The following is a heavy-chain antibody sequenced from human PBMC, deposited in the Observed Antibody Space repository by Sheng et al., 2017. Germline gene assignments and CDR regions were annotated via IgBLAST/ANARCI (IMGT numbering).Heavy chain of an antibody. V-gene: IGHV3-72*01. J-gene: IGHJ6*03. D-gene: IGHD6-19*01. CDR3: ARAEDDPLDYYMDV. CDR2: SRDKAHSYTT. CDR1: GFTLSDHY. Sequence: EVQLVESGGGLVQPGGSLRLSCAASGFTLSDHYMDWVRQAPGKGLEWIGRSRDKAHSYTTEYAASVAGRFTISRDDLKKLVYLQMDSLKSEDTAVYYCARAEDDPLDYYMDV.